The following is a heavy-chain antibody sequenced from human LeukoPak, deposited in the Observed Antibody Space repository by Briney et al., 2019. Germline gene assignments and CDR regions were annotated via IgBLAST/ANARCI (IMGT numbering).Heavy chain of an antibody. CDR1: GFTFSNYA. J-gene: IGHJ6*03. V-gene: IGHV3-23*01. CDR3: AKGRTLSYYYMDV. Sequence: GGSLRLSCAASGFTFSNYAMSWVRQAPGKGLEWVSAISGSGGSTYYADSVKGRFTISRDNSKNTLYLQMNSLRAEDTAVYYCAKGRTLSYYYMDVWGKGTTVTVSS. D-gene: IGHD2/OR15-2a*01. CDR2: ISGSGGST.